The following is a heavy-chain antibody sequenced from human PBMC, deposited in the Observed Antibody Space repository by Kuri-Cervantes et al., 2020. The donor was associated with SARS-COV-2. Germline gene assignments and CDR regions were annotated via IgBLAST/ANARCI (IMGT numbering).Heavy chain of an antibody. CDR1: GYTFTSYG. V-gene: IGHV1-18*01. CDR2: ISAYNGNT. D-gene: IGHD2-15*01. CDR3: ARDLLGVGYCSGGSCPYYFDY. J-gene: IGHJ4*02. Sequence: ASVKVSCKASGYTFTSYGISWVRQAPGQGLEWMGWISAYNGNTNYAQKLRGRVTMTTDTSTSTAYMELRSLRSDDTAVYYCARDLLGVGYCSGGSCPYYFDYWGQGTLVTVSS.